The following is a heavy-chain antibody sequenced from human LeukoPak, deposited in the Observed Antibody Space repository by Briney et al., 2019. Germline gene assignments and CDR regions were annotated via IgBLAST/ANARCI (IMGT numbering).Heavy chain of an antibody. CDR3: ARGIWFDP. CDR2: IKHSGST. J-gene: IGHJ5*02. CDR1: GGSFSGYY. V-gene: IGHV4-34*01. Sequence: SETLSLTCAVYGGSFSGYYWSWIRHPPGKGLEWIGEIKHSGSTNYNPSLKSRVTISVDTSKNQFSLKLSSVTAADTAVYCCARGIWFDPWGQGTLVTVSS.